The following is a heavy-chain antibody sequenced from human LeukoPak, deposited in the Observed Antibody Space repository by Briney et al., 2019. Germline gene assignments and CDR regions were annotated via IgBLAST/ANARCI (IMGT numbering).Heavy chain of an antibody. V-gene: IGHV4-34*01. CDR2: INHSGST. CDR1: GGSFSGYY. D-gene: IGHD2-15*01. Sequence: PSETLSLTCAVYGGSFSGYYWSWIRQPPGKGLEWIGEINHSGSTNYNPSLKSRVTISVDTSKNQFSLKLSSVTAADTAVYYCARGTGGRGYYWGQGTLVTVSP. J-gene: IGHJ4*02. CDR3: ARGTGGRGYY.